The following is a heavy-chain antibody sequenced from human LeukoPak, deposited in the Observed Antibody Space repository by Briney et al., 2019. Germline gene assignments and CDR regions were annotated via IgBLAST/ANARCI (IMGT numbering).Heavy chain of an antibody. D-gene: IGHD6-19*01. J-gene: IGHJ5*02. Sequence: GGSLRLSCAASGFTFSSYEMNWVRQAPGKGLEWVSYISSSGSTIYYADSVKGRFTISRDNAKNSLYLQMNSLRAEDTAVYYCAREDSSGRYVWFDPWGQGTLVTVSS. CDR2: ISSSGSTI. V-gene: IGHV3-48*03. CDR3: AREDSSGRYVWFDP. CDR1: GFTFSSYE.